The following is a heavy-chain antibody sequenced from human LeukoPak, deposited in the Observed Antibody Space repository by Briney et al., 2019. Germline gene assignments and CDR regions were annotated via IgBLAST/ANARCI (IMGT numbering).Heavy chain of an antibody. CDR2: INSDGSST. V-gene: IGHV3-74*01. CDR3: ARGGIAVAGTTFH. D-gene: IGHD6-19*01. J-gene: IGHJ4*02. CDR1: GFTFSSYW. Sequence: GGSLRLSCAASGFTFSSYWMHWVRQAPGKGLVWVSRINSDGSSTSYADSVKGRFTISRDNAKNTLYLQMNSLRAEDAAVYYCARGGIAVAGTTFHWGQGTLVTVSS.